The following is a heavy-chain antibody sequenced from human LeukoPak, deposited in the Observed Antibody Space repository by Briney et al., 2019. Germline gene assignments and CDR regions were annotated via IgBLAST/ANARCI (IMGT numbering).Heavy chain of an antibody. V-gene: IGHV1-3*01. CDR2: INAGNGNT. J-gene: IGHJ4*02. Sequence: VSVNVSCKASGYTFTSYAMHWVRQAPGQRLEWMGWINAGNGNTKYSQKFQGRVTITRDTSASTAYMELSSLRSEDTAVYYCARVLGIAAAEPYYWGQGTLVTVSS. CDR1: GYTFTSYA. D-gene: IGHD6-13*01. CDR3: ARVLGIAAAEPYY.